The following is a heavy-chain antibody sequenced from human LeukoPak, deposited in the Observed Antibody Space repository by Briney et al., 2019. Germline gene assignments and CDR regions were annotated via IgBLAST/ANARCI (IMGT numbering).Heavy chain of an antibody. D-gene: IGHD5-24*01. CDR2: IYPGDSDT. CDR1: GYSFTRYW. Sequence: GESLKISCKGSGYSFTRYWIGWVRQMPEKGLEWMGIIYPGDSDTRYSPSFQGQVTISADKSISTAYLQWSSLKASDTAMYYCARQRGDGYNLGGAFDIWGQGTMVTVSS. J-gene: IGHJ3*02. CDR3: ARQRGDGYNLGGAFDI. V-gene: IGHV5-51*01.